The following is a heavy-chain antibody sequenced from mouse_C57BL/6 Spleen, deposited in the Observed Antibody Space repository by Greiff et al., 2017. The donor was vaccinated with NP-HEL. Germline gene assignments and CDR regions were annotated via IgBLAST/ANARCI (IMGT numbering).Heavy chain of an antibody. CDR1: GYSITSGYY. CDR2: ISYDGSN. J-gene: IGHJ2*01. CDR3: ARGGLYVSSFDY. V-gene: IGHV3-6*01. D-gene: IGHD1-1*01. Sequence: EVQLQESGPGLVKPSQSLSLTCSVTGYSITSGYYWNWIRQFPGNKLEWMGYISYDGSNNYNPSLKNRISITRDTSKNQFFLKLNSVTTEDTATYYWARGGLYVSSFDYWGQGTTLTVSS.